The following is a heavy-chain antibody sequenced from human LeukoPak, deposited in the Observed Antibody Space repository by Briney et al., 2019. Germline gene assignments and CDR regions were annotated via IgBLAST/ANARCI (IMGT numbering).Heavy chain of an antibody. Sequence: GGSLRLSCAASGFTFSNSWMTWVRQAPGKGLQWVAHINQDGGDKNYLDSVRGRFTISRDNAKNSLYLQMNSLTADDTAVYYCARGHYDLNLWGQGTTDTVSS. J-gene: IGHJ6*02. CDR1: GFTFSNSW. CDR3: ARGHYDLNL. CDR2: INQDGGDK. V-gene: IGHV3-7*01.